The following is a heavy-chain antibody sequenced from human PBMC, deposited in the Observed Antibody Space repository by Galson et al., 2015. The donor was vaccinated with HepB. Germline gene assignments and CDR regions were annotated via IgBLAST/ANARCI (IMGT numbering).Heavy chain of an antibody. V-gene: IGHV3-74*01. D-gene: IGHD2-15*01. CDR3: ARGGRHCSDGSCYLSR. CDR2: INSDGSGT. Sequence: SLRLSCAASGFTFSNRWMHWVRQVPGTGLVWVSRINSDGSGTTYADSVKGRFTISRDNAKNTLYLQMNSLRAEDTAVYYCARGGRHCSDGSCYLSRWGQGTLVTVSS. CDR1: GFTFSNRW. J-gene: IGHJ4*02.